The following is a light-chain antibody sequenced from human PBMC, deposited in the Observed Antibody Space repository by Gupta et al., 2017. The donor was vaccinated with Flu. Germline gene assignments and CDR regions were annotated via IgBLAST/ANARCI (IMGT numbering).Light chain of an antibody. CDR3: QQYGSTRGYS. CDR2: AAS. V-gene: IGKV3-20*01. CDR1: QPVNLNY. Sequence: TQSLSTGQRATLYGRASQPVNLNYSAWVQQKSGQAPRLLVYAASSRATGIPDRFSGSASGTDFTLTISRLEPEDFAVYYCQQYGSTRGYSFGQGTQLQIK. J-gene: IGKJ2*03.